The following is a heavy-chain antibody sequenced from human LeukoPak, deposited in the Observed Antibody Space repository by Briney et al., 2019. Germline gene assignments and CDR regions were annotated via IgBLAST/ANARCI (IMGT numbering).Heavy chain of an antibody. J-gene: IGHJ6*02. D-gene: IGHD3-22*01. V-gene: IGHV3-66*02. Sequence: GGSLRLSCAASGFTVGSNYMSWVRQAPGKGLEWVSVTYSGGSTYYADSAKGRFTISRDNSKNTLYLQMNSLRAEDTAVYYCARDRRGYDSSGYHQYGMDVWGQGTTVTVSS. CDR1: GFTVGSNY. CDR3: ARDRRGYDSSGYHQYGMDV. CDR2: TYSGGST.